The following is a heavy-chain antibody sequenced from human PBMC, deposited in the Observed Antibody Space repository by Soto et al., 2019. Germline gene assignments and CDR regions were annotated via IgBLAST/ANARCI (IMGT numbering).Heavy chain of an antibody. CDR3: ARDNYDSTLFDI. CDR1: GGSISSGGYS. J-gene: IGHJ3*02. D-gene: IGHD3-22*01. Sequence: PSETLSLTCAVSGGSISSGGYSWGWIRQPPGKGLEWIGYIYHSGSTYYNPSLKSRVTISVDRSKNQFSLKLSSVTAADTAVYYCARDNYDSTLFDIWGQGTMVTVSS. CDR2: IYHSGST. V-gene: IGHV4-30-2*01.